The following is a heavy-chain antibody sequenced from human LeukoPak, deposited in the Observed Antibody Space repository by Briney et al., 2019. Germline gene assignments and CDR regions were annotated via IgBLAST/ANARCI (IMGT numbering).Heavy chain of an antibody. CDR3: ARLGGAARPDFDY. CDR2: ISSSSSYI. D-gene: IGHD6-6*01. Sequence: PGGSLRLSCAAFGFTFSSYSMNWVRQAPGKGLEWVSSISSSSSYIYYADSVKGRFTISRDNAKNSLYLQMDSLRAEDTAVYYCARLGGAARPDFDYWGQGTLVTVSS. J-gene: IGHJ4*02. CDR1: GFTFSSYS. V-gene: IGHV3-21*01.